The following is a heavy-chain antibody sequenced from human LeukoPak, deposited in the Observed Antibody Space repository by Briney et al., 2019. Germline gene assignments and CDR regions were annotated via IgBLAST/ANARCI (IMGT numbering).Heavy chain of an antibody. V-gene: IGHV1-18*01. CDR1: GYTFTSYG. CDR2: ISAYNGNT. CDR3: ARDIVVLRFFRNLRYGMDV. D-gene: IGHD3-3*01. Sequence: ASVKVSCKASGYTFTSYGISWVRQAPGQGLEWMGWISAYNGNTNYAQKLQGRVTMTTDTSTSTAYMELRSLRSDDTAVYYCARDIVVLRFFRNLRYGMDVWGQGTTVTVSS. J-gene: IGHJ6*02.